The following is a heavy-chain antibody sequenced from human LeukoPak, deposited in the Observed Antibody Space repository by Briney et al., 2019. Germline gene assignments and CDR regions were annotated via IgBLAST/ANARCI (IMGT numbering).Heavy chain of an antibody. CDR2: IYYSGST. Sequence: SETLSLTCTVSGGSISSYYWSWIRQPPGKGLEWIGYIYYSGSTNYNPSLKSRVTISVDMSKNQFSLKLSSVTAADTAVYYCAREGEDCSGGSCYTSEYFQHWGQGTLVTVSS. CDR3: AREGEDCSGGSCYTSEYFQH. D-gene: IGHD2-15*01. CDR1: GGSISSYY. V-gene: IGHV4-59*01. J-gene: IGHJ1*01.